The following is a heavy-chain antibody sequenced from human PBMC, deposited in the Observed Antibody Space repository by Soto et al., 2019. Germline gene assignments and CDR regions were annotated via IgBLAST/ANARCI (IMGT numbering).Heavy chain of an antibody. CDR2: IDPSDSYT. Sequence: HGESLKISCKGSGDSFTSYWISWLRQMPVKGLEWMGRIDPSDSYTNYSPSFQGHVTISADKSISTAYLQWSSLKASDTAMYYCARVDIVDTTHYGMDVWGQGTKVTVSS. D-gene: IGHD5-12*01. V-gene: IGHV5-10-1*01. CDR1: GDSFTSYW. J-gene: IGHJ6*02. CDR3: ARVDIVDTTHYGMDV.